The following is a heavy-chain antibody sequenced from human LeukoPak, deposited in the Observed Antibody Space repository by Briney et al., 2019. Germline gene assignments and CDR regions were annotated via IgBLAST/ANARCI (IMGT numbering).Heavy chain of an antibody. CDR2: IIPIFGTA. CDR1: GGTFSSYA. D-gene: IGHD6-19*01. Sequence: SVKVSCEASGGTFSSYAISWVRQAPGQGLEWTGGIIPIFGTANYAQKFQGRVTITADESTSTAYMELSSLRSEDTAVYYCAEGGYSSGWYAGYDAFDIWGQGTMVTVSS. V-gene: IGHV1-69*13. J-gene: IGHJ3*02. CDR3: AEGGYSSGWYAGYDAFDI.